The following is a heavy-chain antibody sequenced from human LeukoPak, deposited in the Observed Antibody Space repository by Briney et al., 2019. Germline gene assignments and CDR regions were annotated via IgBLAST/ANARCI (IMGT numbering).Heavy chain of an antibody. CDR2: IFSSSTYI. CDR1: GFAFNTYS. Sequence: GGSLRLSCAASGFAFNTYSMNWVRQAPGKGLEWVSFIFSSSTYIYYTDSVKGRCTISRDNARYSLYLQMDNLRAEDTGVYYCARDFYDGFALDYWGQGTLVTVSS. D-gene: IGHD2/OR15-2a*01. J-gene: IGHJ4*02. V-gene: IGHV3-21*03. CDR3: ARDFYDGFALDY.